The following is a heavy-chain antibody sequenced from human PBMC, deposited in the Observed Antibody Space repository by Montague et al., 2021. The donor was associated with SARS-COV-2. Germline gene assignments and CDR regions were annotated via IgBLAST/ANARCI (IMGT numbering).Heavy chain of an antibody. D-gene: IGHD3-3*01. J-gene: IGHJ4*02. CDR1: GGSISSGGYY. V-gene: IGHV4-31*03. CDR3: ARAGFTIFGVVNNFDY. Sequence: TLSLTCTVSGGSISSGGYYWSWIRQHQGKGLEWIGYIYYSGSTYYNLSLKSRVTISVAKSQNQFSLKLSSVTAAATAVYYCARAGFTIFGVVNNFDYWGQGTLVTVSS. CDR2: IYYSGST.